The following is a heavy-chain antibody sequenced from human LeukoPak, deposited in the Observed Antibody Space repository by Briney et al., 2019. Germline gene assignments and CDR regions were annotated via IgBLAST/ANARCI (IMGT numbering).Heavy chain of an antibody. J-gene: IGHJ4*02. D-gene: IGHD5-18*01. Sequence: SETLSLTCNVSGDSISTYHRNWIRQPPGRGLEWIGYMQSAGNRNYNNSVKGRVSMSVEHSKNRIILNMSSVTAADTAVYYCGRDKRHSYGRYFDHWGQGLLVTVSS. CDR1: GDSISTYH. CDR3: GRDKRHSYGRYFDH. CDR2: MQSAGNR. V-gene: IGHV4-59*01.